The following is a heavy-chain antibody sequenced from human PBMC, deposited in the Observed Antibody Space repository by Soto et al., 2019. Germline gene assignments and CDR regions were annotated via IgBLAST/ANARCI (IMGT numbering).Heavy chain of an antibody. V-gene: IGHV4-59*01. D-gene: IGHD3-10*01. CDR1: GGSISSYY. J-gene: IGHJ6*02. Sequence: TSETLSLTCTVSGGSISSYYWSWIRQPPGKGLEWIGYIYYSGSTNYNPSLKSRVTISVDTSKNQFSLKLSSVTAADTAVYYCARDHLASRVPSLWFGDPTYYYYGMDVWGQGTTVTVSS. CDR2: IYYSGST. CDR3: ARDHLASRVPSLWFGDPTYYYYGMDV.